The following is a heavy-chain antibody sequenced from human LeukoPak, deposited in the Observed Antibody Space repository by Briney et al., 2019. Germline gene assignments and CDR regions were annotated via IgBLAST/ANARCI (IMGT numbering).Heavy chain of an antibody. CDR3: ARGGLGDITSIDY. CDR1: GFTFSNYA. D-gene: IGHD3-10*01. CDR2: IKQDGADK. J-gene: IGHJ4*02. V-gene: IGHV3-7*01. Sequence: GGSLRLPCAASGFTFSNYAMNWVRQAPGKGLEWVANIKQDGADKYYVDSVKGRFTISRDNAKNSLFLQMNSLRAEDTAVYYCARGGLGDITSIDYWGQGTLVTVSS.